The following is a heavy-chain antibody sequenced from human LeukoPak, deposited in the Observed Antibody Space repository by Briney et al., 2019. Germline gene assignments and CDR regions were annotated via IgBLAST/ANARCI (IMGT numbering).Heavy chain of an antibody. D-gene: IGHD3-3*01. CDR2: VYYTGST. CDR3: ARGSGDFWSGYLYSSGPNWFDP. CDR1: GGSDSSGSPF. J-gene: IGHJ5*02. V-gene: IGHV4-61*01. Sequence: PSETLSLTCTVSGGSDSSGSPFWSWIRQPPGKGLEWIGYVYYTGSTNYNPSLKSRVSISVDTFKNQFSLKLSSVTAADTAVYYCARGSGDFWSGYLYSSGPNWFDPWGQGTLVTVSS.